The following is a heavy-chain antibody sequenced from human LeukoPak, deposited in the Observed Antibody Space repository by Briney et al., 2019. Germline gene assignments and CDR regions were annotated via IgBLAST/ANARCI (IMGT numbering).Heavy chain of an antibody. CDR1: GFTFSSYS. D-gene: IGHD5-18*01. CDR2: ISSSSSYI. J-gene: IGHJ4*02. V-gene: IGHV3-21*01. Sequence: GGSLRLSCAASGFTFSSYSMNWVRQAPGKGLEWVSSISSSSSYIYYADSVKGRFTISRDNAKNSLYLQMNSLRAEDTAMYYCARDLGGYSYPSDYWGQGTLVTVSS. CDR3: ARDLGGYSYPSDY.